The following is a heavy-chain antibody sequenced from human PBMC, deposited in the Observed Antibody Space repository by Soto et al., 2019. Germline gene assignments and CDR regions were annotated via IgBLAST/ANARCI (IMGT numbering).Heavy chain of an antibody. CDR3: AKILLVTLPDGFDV. Sequence: QVQLVQSGAEVKKPGASVKVSCKASGYTFFKYYVHWVRQAPGQGLQWMGWISPNSGATNYAQKFQGRVTMTGDTSISTAYMELTRLRSDDTAVYYCAKILLVTLPDGFDVWGQGTMVTVSS. J-gene: IGHJ3*01. V-gene: IGHV1-2*02. D-gene: IGHD2-15*01. CDR1: GYTFFKYY. CDR2: ISPNSGAT.